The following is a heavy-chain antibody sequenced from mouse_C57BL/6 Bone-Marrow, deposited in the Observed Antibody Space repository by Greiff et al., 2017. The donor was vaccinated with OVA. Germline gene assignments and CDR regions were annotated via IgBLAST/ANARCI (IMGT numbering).Heavy chain of an antibody. CDR3: TREGLPYYFDC. D-gene: IGHD3-3*01. Sequence: EVKVVESGEGLVKPGGSLKLSCAASGFTFSSYAMSWVRQTPEKRLEWVAYISSGGDYIYYADTVKGRFTISRDNARNTLYLQMSSLKSEDTAMYYCTREGLPYYFDCWGQGTTLTVSS. CDR1: GFTFSSYA. V-gene: IGHV5-9-1*02. J-gene: IGHJ2*01. CDR2: ISSGGDYI.